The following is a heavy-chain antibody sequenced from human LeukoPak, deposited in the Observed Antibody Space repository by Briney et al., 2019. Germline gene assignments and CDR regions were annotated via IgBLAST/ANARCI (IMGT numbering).Heavy chain of an antibody. J-gene: IGHJ4*02. CDR1: GYTLTELS. D-gene: IGHD6-19*01. V-gene: IGHV1-24*01. CDR2: FDPEDGET. Sequence: ASVKVSCKVSGYTLTELSMHWVRQAPGKGLEWMGGFDPEDGETIYAQKFQGRVTMTEDTSTDTAYMELSSLRSEDTAVYYCASTFPYSSDFDYWGQGTLVTVSS. CDR3: ASTFPYSSDFDY.